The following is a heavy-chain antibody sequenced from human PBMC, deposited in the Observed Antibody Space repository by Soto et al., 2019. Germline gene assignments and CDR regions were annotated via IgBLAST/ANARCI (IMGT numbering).Heavy chain of an antibody. J-gene: IGHJ5*02. V-gene: IGHV3-23*05. CDR1: GFIFRNHV. CDR3: AKIPSRGMIFGAGS. Sequence: PGGSLRLSCAASGFIFRNHVLNWVRQAPGKGLEWVSAIDNSGDGSFYADSVKGRFIISRDNSNDTVFLHMNNLRLEDTAFYYCAKIPSRGMIFGAGSWGQGTLVTSPQ. CDR2: IDNSGDGS. D-gene: IGHD3-3*01.